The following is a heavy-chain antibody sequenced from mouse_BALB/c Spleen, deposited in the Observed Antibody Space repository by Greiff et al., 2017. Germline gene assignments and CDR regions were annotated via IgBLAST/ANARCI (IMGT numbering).Heavy chain of an antibody. CDR2: IYPGSGST. D-gene: IGHD2-2*01. Sequence: LQQPGSELVRPGASVKLSCKASGYTFTSYWMHWVKQRHGPGLEWIGNIYPGSGSTNYDEKFKSKGTLTVDTSSSTAYMHLSSLTSEDSAVYYCTRSGGYDRFAYGGQGTLVTVSA. CDR1: GYTFTSYW. J-gene: IGHJ3*01. CDR3: TRSGGYDRFAY. V-gene: IGHV1S22*01.